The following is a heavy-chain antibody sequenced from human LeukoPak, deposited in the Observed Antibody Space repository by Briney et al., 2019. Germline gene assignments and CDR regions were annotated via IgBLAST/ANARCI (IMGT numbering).Heavy chain of an antibody. J-gene: IGHJ4*02. CDR3: ARAASQYSSSWDRY. Sequence: ASVKVSCKASGYTFTSYDINWVRQATGQRLKWMGWMNPNSGNTGYAQKFQGRVTMTRNTSISTAYMELSSLRSEDTAVYYCARAASQYSSSWDRYWGQGTLVTVSS. D-gene: IGHD6-13*01. V-gene: IGHV1-8*01. CDR1: GYTFTSYD. CDR2: MNPNSGNT.